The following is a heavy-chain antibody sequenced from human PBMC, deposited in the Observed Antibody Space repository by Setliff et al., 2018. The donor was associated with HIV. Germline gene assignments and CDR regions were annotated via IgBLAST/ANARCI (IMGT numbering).Heavy chain of an antibody. J-gene: IGHJ3*02. CDR3: ATSGFYDILTGPTPGAFDI. V-gene: IGHV1-24*01. CDR2: FDPEDDET. Sequence: ASVKVSCKVSGHGLTELSIHWVRQAPGEGLEWVGGFDPEDDETVYAEKFQGRVTMTEDTSTDTAYMALSSLGSEDTAMYYCATSGFYDILTGPTPGAFDIWGQGTLVTVSS. CDR1: GHGLTELS. D-gene: IGHD3-9*01.